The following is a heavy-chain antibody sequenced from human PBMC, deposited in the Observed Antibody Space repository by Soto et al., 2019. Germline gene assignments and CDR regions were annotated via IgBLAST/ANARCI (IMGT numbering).Heavy chain of an antibody. CDR1: GYPFARYW. V-gene: IGHV5-51*01. D-gene: IGHD2-15*01. CDR2: IYPSDSDT. Sequence: GGSLKISFKGSGYPFARYWIGWVRQMPGKGLQWMGIIYPSDSDTRYNPSFQRQVTISGDKSINTVYLQWSSLKASDTATYYCARGPTPLFDYWGQGTLVTVSS. CDR3: ARGPTPLFDY. J-gene: IGHJ4*02.